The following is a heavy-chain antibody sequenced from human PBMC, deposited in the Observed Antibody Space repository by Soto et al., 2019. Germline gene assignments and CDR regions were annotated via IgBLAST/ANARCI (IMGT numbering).Heavy chain of an antibody. J-gene: IGHJ6*02. Sequence: GGSLRLSCAASGFTFSSYGMHWVRQAPGKGLEWVAVISYDGSNKYYADSVKGRFTISRDNSKNTLYLQMNSLRAEDTAVYYCAKIPAASKVSYYGMDVWGQGTMVTVSS. CDR3: AKIPAASKVSYYGMDV. CDR1: GFTFSSYG. D-gene: IGHD2-2*01. CDR2: ISYDGSNK. V-gene: IGHV3-30*18.